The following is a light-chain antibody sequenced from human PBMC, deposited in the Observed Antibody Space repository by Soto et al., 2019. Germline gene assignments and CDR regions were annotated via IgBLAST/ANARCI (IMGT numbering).Light chain of an antibody. CDR2: RNN. J-gene: IGLJ2*01. CDR1: SSNIGSNY. Sequence: QSVLTQPPSASGTPGQRVTISCSGSSSNIGSNYVYWYQQLPGTAPKLLIYRNNQRPSGVPDRFSGSKSGTSASLTISGLQAEDEADYYCSSYTSSSTVVFGGGTKVTVL. CDR3: SSYTSSSTVV. V-gene: IGLV1-47*01.